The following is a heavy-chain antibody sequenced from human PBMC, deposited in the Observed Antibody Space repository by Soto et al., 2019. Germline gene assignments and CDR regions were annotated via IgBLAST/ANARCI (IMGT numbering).Heavy chain of an antibody. J-gene: IGHJ6*02. V-gene: IGHV3-30-3*01. D-gene: IGHD2-15*01. CDR3: ARGDREDIAVVVGARPGEYGVDV. CDR2: ISYDGSNK. CDR1: GFTFSSYA. Sequence: PGGSLRLSCAASGFTFSSYAMHWVRQAPGKGLECVAVISYDGSNKFYRDSVKGRFTISRDNSKNTLYLQINSLRYEDTAVYYCARGDREDIAVVVGARPGEYGVDVWGQGTTVTVFS.